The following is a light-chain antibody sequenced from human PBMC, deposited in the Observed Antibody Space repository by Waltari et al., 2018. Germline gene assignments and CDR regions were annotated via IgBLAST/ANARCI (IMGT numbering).Light chain of an antibody. J-gene: IGKJ1*01. CDR2: WAS. CDR3: HQHYTTPWT. Sequence: DIVMTQSPDSLAVSLGERATIHCKSTQTVLYRDNNKNYLTWYQKKPGQPPKLLFSWASIRESGVPDRLSASGSGTDFTLTISSLQAEDVAVYYCHQHYTTPWTFGQGTKVEIK. V-gene: IGKV4-1*01. CDR1: QTVLYRDNNKNY.